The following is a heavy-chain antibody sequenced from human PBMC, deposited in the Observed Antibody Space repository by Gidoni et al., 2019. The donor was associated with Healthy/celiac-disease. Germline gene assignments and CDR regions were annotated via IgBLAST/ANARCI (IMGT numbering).Heavy chain of an antibody. V-gene: IGHV3-9*01. CDR2: ISWNSSSI. CDR1: GFTFADYA. Sequence: EVQLVESGGCFVQPGRSLILSCAASGFTFADYAMHWVRQAPGQGLEWVSGISWNSSSIGYADSVKGRFTISRDNAKNSLYLQMNSLRAENTALYYCAKAHDYGSGSYDAFDIWGQGTMVTVSS. J-gene: IGHJ3*02. D-gene: IGHD3-10*01. CDR3: AKAHDYGSGSYDAFDI.